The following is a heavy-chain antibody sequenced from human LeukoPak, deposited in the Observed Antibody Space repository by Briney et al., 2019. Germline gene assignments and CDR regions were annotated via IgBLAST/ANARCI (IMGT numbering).Heavy chain of an antibody. D-gene: IGHD1-20*01. CDR3: AKDGYNWIAFDD. Sequence: GGTLRLFCAASSFTFSNYYMHWVRQPPGKGLEWVWAISSSSSYIYYADSIKGRFTISSDSSKNTLFLQMNSLRAEDTAIYYCAKDGYNWIAFDDWGQGTLVTVSS. J-gene: IGHJ4*02. CDR2: ISSSSSYI. CDR1: SFTFSNYY. V-gene: IGHV3-21*04.